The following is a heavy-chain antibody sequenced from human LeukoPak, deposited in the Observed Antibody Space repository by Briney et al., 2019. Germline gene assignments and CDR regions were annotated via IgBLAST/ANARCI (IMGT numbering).Heavy chain of an antibody. V-gene: IGHV3-9*01. CDR1: GFTFDDYA. CDR2: ISWNSGSI. D-gene: IGHD6-6*01. CDR3: AKGTSIAEEWLYYYYGMDV. J-gene: IGHJ6*02. Sequence: GRSLRLSCAASGFTFDDYAMHWVRRAPGKGLEWVSGISWNSGSIGYADSVKGRFTISRDNAKNSLYLQMNSLRAEDTALYYCAKGTSIAEEWLYYYYGMDVWGQGTTVTVSS.